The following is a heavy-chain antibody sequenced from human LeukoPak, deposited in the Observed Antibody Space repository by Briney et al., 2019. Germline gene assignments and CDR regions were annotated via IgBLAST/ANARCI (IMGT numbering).Heavy chain of an antibody. CDR1: GFTFSSYN. CDR3: ARDRAAYSDSSGYCDY. Sequence: PGGSLRLSCAASGFTFSSYNMNWVRQAPGKGLEWVSYISSSSSTIYYADSVKGRFTISRDNAKDPLYLQVNSLRDEDTAVYYCARDRAAYSDSSGYCDYWGQGTLVTVSS. J-gene: IGHJ4*02. V-gene: IGHV3-48*02. D-gene: IGHD3-22*01. CDR2: ISSSSSTI.